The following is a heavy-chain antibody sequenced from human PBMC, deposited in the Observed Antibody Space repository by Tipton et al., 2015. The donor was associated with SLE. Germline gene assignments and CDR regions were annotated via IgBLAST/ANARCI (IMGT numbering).Heavy chain of an antibody. CDR1: GYSFTSYW. Sequence: QLVQSGAEVKKPGESLRISCKGSGYSFTSYWISWVRQMPGKGLEWMGRIDPSDSYTNYSPSFQGHVTISADKSISTAYLQWSSLKASDTAMYYCARRRRNSGGSGSYYTYYFDYWGQGTLVTVSS. D-gene: IGHD3-10*01. CDR2: IDPSDSYT. J-gene: IGHJ4*02. CDR3: ARRRRNSGGSGSYYTYYFDY. V-gene: IGHV5-10-1*01.